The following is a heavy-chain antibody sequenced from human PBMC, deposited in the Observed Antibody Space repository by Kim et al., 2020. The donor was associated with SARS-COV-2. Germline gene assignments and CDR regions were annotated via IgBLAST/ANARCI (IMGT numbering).Heavy chain of an antibody. CDR2: IYHSGST. Sequence: SETLSLTCAVSGGSISSSNWWSWVRQPPGKGLEWIGEIYHSGSTNYNPSLKSRVTISVDKSKNQFSLKLSSVTAADTAVYYCARYGVVAVTTLCYYYGMDVGGQVTTVTVSS. V-gene: IGHV4-4*02. D-gene: IGHD4-4*01. J-gene: IGHJ6*02. CDR1: GGSISSSNW. CDR3: ARYGVVAVTTLCYYYGMDV.